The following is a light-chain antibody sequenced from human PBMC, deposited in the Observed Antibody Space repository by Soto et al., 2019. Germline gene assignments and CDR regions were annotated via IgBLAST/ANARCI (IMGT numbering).Light chain of an antibody. V-gene: IGLV2-23*01. CDR2: EAS. CDR3: SSYASASTLV. J-gene: IGLJ3*02. Sequence: QSALTQPASVSGSPGQSITISCSGPSSYIGSYNLVSWYQQHPGKAPKLMIYEASKRPSGVSNRFSGSKSGSTASLTISGLQAEDEADYYCSSYASASTLVFGGGTKVTVL. CDR1: SSYIGSYNL.